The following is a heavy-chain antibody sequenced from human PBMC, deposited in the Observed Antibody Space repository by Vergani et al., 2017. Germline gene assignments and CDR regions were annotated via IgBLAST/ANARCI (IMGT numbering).Heavy chain of an antibody. CDR2: ISGSGGST. D-gene: IGHD3-3*01. J-gene: IGHJ3*02. V-gene: IGHV3-23*01. CDR3: ASSYYDFWSGYAFDI. Sequence: EVQLLESGGGSVQPGGSLRLSCAASGFTFSSYAMSWVRQAPGKGLEWVSAISGSGGSTYYADSVKGRFTISRDNSKNTLYLQMNSLRAEDTAVYYCASSYYDFWSGYAFDIWGQGTMVTVSS. CDR1: GFTFSSYA.